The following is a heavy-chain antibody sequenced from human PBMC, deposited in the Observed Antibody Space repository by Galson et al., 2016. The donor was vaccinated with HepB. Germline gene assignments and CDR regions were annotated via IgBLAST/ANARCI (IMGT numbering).Heavy chain of an antibody. CDR3: GRESWGLPEY. CDR2: MVSDGSTP. J-gene: IGHJ4*02. D-gene: IGHD4-11*01. CDR1: GFTFSIYW. Sequence: SLRLSCAASGFTFSIYWMQWVRQGPGGGLVWVSSMVSDGSTPIYADFVKGRFTISRDNAKNTLYLQMDGLRVEDTAVYYCGRESWGLPEYWGQGTLVTFSS. V-gene: IGHV3-74*01.